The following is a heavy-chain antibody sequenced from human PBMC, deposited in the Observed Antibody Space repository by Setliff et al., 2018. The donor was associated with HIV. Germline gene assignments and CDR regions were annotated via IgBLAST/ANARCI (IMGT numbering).Heavy chain of an antibody. J-gene: IGHJ3*02. CDR1: GFTFSSYA. CDR3: AKDLDSNVLLWSGDAFDI. Sequence: SGESLKISCAVSGFTFSSYAMSWVRQAPGKGLEWVSAISDSGGSTYYADSVKGRFTISRDNSKNTLYLQMNSLRAEDTAVYYCAKDLDSNVLLWSGDAFDIWGQGTMVTVSS. V-gene: IGHV3-23*01. D-gene: IGHD3-10*01. CDR2: ISDSGGST.